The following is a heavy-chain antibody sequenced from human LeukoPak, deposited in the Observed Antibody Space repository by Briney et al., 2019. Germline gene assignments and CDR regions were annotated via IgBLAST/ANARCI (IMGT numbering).Heavy chain of an antibody. CDR3: PKGSMGRCSGNSCYSVY. CDR1: GFTFSNYG. D-gene: IGHD5-12*01. CDR2: ISYDGINK. V-gene: IGHV3-30*18. J-gene: IGHJ4*02. Sequence: PGGSLRLSCAASGFTFSNYGMHWVRQAPGKGLEWVAVISYDGINKYYADSVKGRFTISRDNSKNTLYLQMNSLRVEDTAVYYCPKGSMGRCSGNSCYSVYWGQGTLVTVSS.